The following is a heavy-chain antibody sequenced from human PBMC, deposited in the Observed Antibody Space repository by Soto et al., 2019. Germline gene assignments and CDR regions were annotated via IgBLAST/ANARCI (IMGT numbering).Heavy chain of an antibody. Sequence: GASVKVSCKASAGSFSSYTINWVRQAPGQGLEWMGRIIPILGILNYAQKFQGRVTITADKSTSTAYMELSSLRSEDTAVYFCARLRGSSQAGYYGLDAWGQGTTVTVSS. CDR2: IIPILGIL. J-gene: IGHJ6*02. CDR3: ARLRGSSQAGYYGLDA. V-gene: IGHV1-69*02. CDR1: AGSFSSYT. D-gene: IGHD3-16*01.